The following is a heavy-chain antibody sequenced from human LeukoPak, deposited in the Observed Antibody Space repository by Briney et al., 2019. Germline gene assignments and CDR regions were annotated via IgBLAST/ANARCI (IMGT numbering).Heavy chain of an antibody. CDR1: GGSVKSYY. J-gene: IGHJ6*03. V-gene: IGHV4-59*08. CDR3: ASVRRGFGESSKHYSYYYMDV. CDR2: IHYSGST. Sequence: SETLSLTCTVSGGSVKSYYWSWIRQSPGKGLEWIAYIHYSGSTNYNPSLKSRVTISVDTSKNHFSLNLSSVTAADTAVYYCASVRRGFGESSKHYSYYYMDVWGNGTTVTISS. D-gene: IGHD3-10*01.